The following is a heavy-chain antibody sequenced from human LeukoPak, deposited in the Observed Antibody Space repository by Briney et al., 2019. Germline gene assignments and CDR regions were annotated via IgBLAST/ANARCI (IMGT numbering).Heavy chain of an antibody. J-gene: IGHJ6*04. CDR1: GFTFSSYA. CDR2: ISGSGGST. D-gene: IGHD3-16*01. CDR3: ARVYYDYVWGSPPAKGLDV. V-gene: IGHV3-23*01. Sequence: GGSLRLSCAASGFTFSSYAMSWVRQAPGKGLEWVSAISGSGGSTYYADSVKGRFTISRDNSKNTLYLQMNSLRAEDTAVYYCARVYYDYVWGSPPAKGLDVWGKGTTVTISS.